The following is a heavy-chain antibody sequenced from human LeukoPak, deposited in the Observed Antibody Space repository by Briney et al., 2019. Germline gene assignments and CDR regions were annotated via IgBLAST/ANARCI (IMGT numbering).Heavy chain of an antibody. CDR1: GGSFSGYY. D-gene: IGHD3-16*01. J-gene: IGHJ1*01. CDR3: ARRRGGAARH. V-gene: IGHV4-34*01. CDR2: INHSGST. Sequence: SETLSLTCAVYGGSFSGYYWSWIRQPPGKGLEWIGEINHSGSTNYNPSLKSRVTISVDTSKNQFSLKLSSVTAADTAVYYCARRRGGAARHWGQGTLVTVSS.